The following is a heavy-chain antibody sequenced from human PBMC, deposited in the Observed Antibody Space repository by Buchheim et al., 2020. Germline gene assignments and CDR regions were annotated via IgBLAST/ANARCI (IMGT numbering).Heavy chain of an antibody. V-gene: IGHV3-30-3*01. Sequence: QVQLVESGGGVVQPGRSLRLSCAASGFTFSSYAMHWVRQAPGKGLEWVAVISYDGSNKYYADSVKGRFTISRDNSKKPLYLQMNSLRAEDTAVYYCARDGGSYYSGWFDPWGQGTL. D-gene: IGHD1-26*01. J-gene: IGHJ5*02. CDR1: GFTFSSYA. CDR2: ISYDGSNK. CDR3: ARDGGSYYSGWFDP.